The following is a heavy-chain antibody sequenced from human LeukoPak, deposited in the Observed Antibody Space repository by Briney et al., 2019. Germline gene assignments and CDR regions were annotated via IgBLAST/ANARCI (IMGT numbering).Heavy chain of an antibody. D-gene: IGHD1-26*01. Sequence: SETLSLTCAVSGYSISSGYYWGWIRQPPGKGLEWIGSIYHSRSTYYNPSLKSRVTISVDTSKNQFSLKLSSVTAADTAVYYCARRQTESGLDYWGQGTLVTVSS. V-gene: IGHV4-38-2*01. J-gene: IGHJ4*02. CDR3: ARRQTESGLDY. CDR1: GYSISSGYY. CDR2: IYHSRST.